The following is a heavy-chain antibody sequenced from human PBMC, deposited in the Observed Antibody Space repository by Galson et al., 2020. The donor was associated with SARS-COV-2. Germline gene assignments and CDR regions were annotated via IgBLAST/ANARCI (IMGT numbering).Heavy chain of an antibody. J-gene: IGHJ3*02. CDR2: IHPRDSDT. CDR1: GDRFTNNV. Sequence: KIGESLEISCKGSGDRFTNNVNGWVRQMPGQGLEWMGIIHPRDSDTRYSPSFEGQVTISADKSLTTTFLQWSSLKASDTAIYYCARVRYDFWSGFVFDAFDIWGQGTMVTVP. D-gene: IGHD3-3*01. CDR3: ARVRYDFWSGFVFDAFDI. V-gene: IGHV5-51*01.